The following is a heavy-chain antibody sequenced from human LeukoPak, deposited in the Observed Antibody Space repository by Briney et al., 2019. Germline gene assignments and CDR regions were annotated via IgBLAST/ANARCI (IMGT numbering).Heavy chain of an antibody. Sequence: GGSLRLSCAASGFTFSSYGMHWVRQAPGKGLEWVAFIRYDGSNKYYADSVKGRFTISRDNAKNSLYLQMNSLRAEDTAVYYCAREEIAARPGAFDIWGQGTMVTVSS. CDR2: IRYDGSNK. V-gene: IGHV3-30*02. D-gene: IGHD6-6*01. CDR1: GFTFSSYG. J-gene: IGHJ3*02. CDR3: AREEIAARPGAFDI.